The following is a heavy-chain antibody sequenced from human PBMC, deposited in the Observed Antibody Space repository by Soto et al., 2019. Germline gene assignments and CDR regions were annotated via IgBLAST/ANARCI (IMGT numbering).Heavy chain of an antibody. CDR2: ISAYNGNT. Sequence: ASVKVSCKASGYTFTSYGISWVRQAPGQGLEWMGWISAYNGNTNYAQKLQGRVTMTTDTSTSTAYMELRSLRAEDTAVYYCARDLARSSGWYEREIDYWGQGTLVTVSS. CDR3: ARDLARSSGWYEREIDY. J-gene: IGHJ4*02. D-gene: IGHD6-19*01. V-gene: IGHV1-18*01. CDR1: GYTFTSYG.